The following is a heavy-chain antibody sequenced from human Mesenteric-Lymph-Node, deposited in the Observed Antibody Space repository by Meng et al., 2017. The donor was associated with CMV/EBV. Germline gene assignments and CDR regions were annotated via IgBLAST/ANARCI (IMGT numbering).Heavy chain of an antibody. J-gene: IGHJ4*02. V-gene: IGHV1-2*02. CDR3: ARGKPYSSCWAFYY. D-gene: IGHD6-13*01. CDR1: GYTFTGYY. CDR2: INPNSGGT. Sequence: ASVKVSCKASGYTFTGYYMHWLRQAPGQGLEWVGWINPNSGGTNYAQKYQGRVTMTRGTSISTAYMELSSLGFGDTALYYCARGKPYSSCWAFYYWGQGTLVTVSS.